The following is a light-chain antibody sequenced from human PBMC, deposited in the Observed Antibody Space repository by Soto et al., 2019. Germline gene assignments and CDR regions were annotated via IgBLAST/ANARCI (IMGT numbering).Light chain of an antibody. CDR2: EVS. V-gene: IGLV2-23*02. J-gene: IGLJ2*01. CDR3: CSYAGSSTPVV. Sequence: QSAVTQPASVSGSPGQSITISCTGTSSDVGSYNLVSWYQQHPGKAPKLMIYEVSKRPSGVSNRFSGSKSGNTASLTISGLQAEDEADYYCCSYAGSSTPVVFGGGTKVTVL. CDR1: SSDVGSYNL.